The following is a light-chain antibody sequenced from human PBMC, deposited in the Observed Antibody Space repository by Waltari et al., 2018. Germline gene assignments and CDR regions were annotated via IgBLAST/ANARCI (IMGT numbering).Light chain of an antibody. CDR3: QQYYSTPLT. Sequence: DIVMTQSPDSLAVSLGERANIHCKSSQSILYSSNNKTYSAWYQQKPGQPPKLLIYWASTRESGVPVRFSGSGSGTDFTLTISSLQAEDVAVYYCQQYYSTPLTFGQGTRLEIK. V-gene: IGKV4-1*01. CDR1: QSILYSSNNKTY. J-gene: IGKJ5*01. CDR2: WAS.